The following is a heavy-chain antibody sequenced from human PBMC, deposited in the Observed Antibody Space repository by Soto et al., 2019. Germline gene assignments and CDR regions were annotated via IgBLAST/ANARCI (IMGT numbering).Heavy chain of an antibody. CDR3: AIPGIAVGYFDY. V-gene: IGHV4-39*01. D-gene: IGHD6-19*01. CDR2: IYYSGST. J-gene: IGHJ4*02. Sequence: SETLSLTCTVSGGSLSSSSYYWGWILQPPGKGLEWIGSIYYSGSTYYNPSLKSRVTISVDTSKNQFSLKLSSVTAADTAVYYCAIPGIAVGYFDYWGQGTLVTVSS. CDR1: GGSLSSSSYY.